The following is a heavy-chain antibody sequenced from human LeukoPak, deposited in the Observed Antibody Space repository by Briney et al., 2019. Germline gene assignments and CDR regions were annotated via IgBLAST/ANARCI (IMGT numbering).Heavy chain of an antibody. D-gene: IGHD3-9*01. J-gene: IGHJ5*02. Sequence: GGSLRLSCTASGFTFGDYAMSWVCQAPGKGLERGGFIRSKAYGGTTEYAASVKGTFTISRDDSKRIAYLQMNSLKTEDTAVYYCTREFDTYYDILTGTGGFDPWGQGTLVTVSS. CDR1: GFTFGDYA. CDR2: IRSKAYGGTT. V-gene: IGHV3-49*04. CDR3: TREFDTYYDILTGTGGFDP.